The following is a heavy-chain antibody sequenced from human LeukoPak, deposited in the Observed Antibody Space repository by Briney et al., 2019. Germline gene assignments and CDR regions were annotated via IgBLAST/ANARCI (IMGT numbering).Heavy chain of an antibody. V-gene: IGHV4-4*02. Sequence: PSETLSLTCAVSGGSISSSNWWSWVRQPPGKGLEWIGEIYHSGSTNYNPSLKSRVTISVDKSKNQFSLKLSSVTAADTAVYYCARVRSRSWYHIDYWGQGTLVTVSS. J-gene: IGHJ4*02. CDR1: GGSISSSNW. CDR3: ARVRSRSWYHIDY. D-gene: IGHD6-19*01. CDR2: IYHSGST.